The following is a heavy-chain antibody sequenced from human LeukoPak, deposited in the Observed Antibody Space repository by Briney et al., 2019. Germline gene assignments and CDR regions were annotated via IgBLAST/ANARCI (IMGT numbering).Heavy chain of an antibody. CDR2: IYYNGST. D-gene: IGHD3-22*01. CDR1: GGSISSGGYY. V-gene: IGHV4-31*03. J-gene: IGHJ4*02. CDR3: ARGKGYDSSGLSQEYYFDY. Sequence: SQTLSLTCTVSGGSISSGGYYWSWIRQHPGKGLEWIGYIYYNGSTYYNPSLKSRVTISVDTSKNQFSLKLSSVTAADTAVYYCARGKGYDSSGLSQEYYFDYWGQGTLVTVSS.